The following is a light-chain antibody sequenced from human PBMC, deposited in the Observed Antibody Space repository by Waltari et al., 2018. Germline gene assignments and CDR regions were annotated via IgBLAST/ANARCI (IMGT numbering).Light chain of an antibody. CDR2: DVT. Sequence: QSALTQPASVSGSPGQSITISCTGTTTDVGTYDYVSWYQQHPGKAPKLMIYDVTNRPSGVSDRFSGSKAGNAASLTISGLRAEDEALYYCSSYSSTSALVVFGGGTKVTVL. CDR1: TTDVGTYDY. J-gene: IGLJ2*01. V-gene: IGLV2-14*03. CDR3: SSYSSTSALVV.